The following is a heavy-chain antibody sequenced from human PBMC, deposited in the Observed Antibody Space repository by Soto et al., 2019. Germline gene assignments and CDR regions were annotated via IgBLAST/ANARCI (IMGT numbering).Heavy chain of an antibody. CDR2: IYYSGST. V-gene: IGHV4-59*01. Sequence: SETLSLTCTVSGGSISSYYWSWIRQPPGKGLEWIGYIYYSGSTNYNPSLKSRVTISVDTSKNQFSLKLSSVTAADTAVYYCARSSWLDPFDYWGQGTLVTVSS. D-gene: IGHD6-19*01. J-gene: IGHJ4*02. CDR3: ARSSWLDPFDY. CDR1: GGSISSYY.